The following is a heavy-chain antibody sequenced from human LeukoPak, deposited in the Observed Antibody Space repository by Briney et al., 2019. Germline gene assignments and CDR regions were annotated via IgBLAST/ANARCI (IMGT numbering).Heavy chain of an antibody. D-gene: IGHD1-26*01. CDR2: IPNDGSNK. J-gene: IGHJ4*02. V-gene: IGHV3-30*18. CDR3: AKDLGRYRNNFFDY. CDR1: GFTFSTYG. Sequence: GGSLRLSCEASGFTFSTYGMHWVRQAPGKGLEWITLIPNDGSNKYYADSVKGRFTISRDDSKNTLYLQMNSLRADDTAVYYCAKDLGRYRNNFFDYWGQGNLVTVFS.